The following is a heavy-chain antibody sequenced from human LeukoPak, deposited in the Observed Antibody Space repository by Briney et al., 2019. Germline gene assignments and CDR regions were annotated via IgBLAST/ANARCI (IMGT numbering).Heavy chain of an antibody. D-gene: IGHD3-10*01. CDR2: IYTSGST. J-gene: IGHJ5*02. CDR1: GGSISSYY. V-gene: IGHV4-4*07. CDR3: ARSPTILLGFGELLPNWFDP. Sequence: SETLSLTCTVSGGSISSYYWSWIRQPAGKGLEWIGRIYTSGSTNYNPSLKSRVTISVDTSKNQFFLQLSSVIAANTAVYYCARSPTILLGFGELLPNWFDPWGQGTLVTVSS.